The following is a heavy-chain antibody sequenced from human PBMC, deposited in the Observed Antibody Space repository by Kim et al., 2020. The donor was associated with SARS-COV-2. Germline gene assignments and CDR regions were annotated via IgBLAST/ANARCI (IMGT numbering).Heavy chain of an antibody. Sequence: SETLSLTCTVSGGSISSSSYYWGWIRQPPGKGLEWIGSIYYSGSTYYNPSLKSRVTISVDTSKNQFSLKLSSVTAADTAVYYCARAFRITMVRGVILDAFDIWGQGTMVTVSS. CDR3: ARAFRITMVRGVILDAFDI. CDR2: IYYSGST. CDR1: GGSISSSSYY. D-gene: IGHD3-10*01. V-gene: IGHV4-39*01. J-gene: IGHJ3*02.